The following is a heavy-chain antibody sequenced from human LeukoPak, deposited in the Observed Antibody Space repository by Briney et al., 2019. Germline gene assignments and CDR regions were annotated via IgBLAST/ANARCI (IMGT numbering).Heavy chain of an antibody. Sequence: ASVRVSCKASGYTFTGYDINWVRQATGQGLEWMGWMNPNTGDTGYAQKFQGRVTMTRNSSIDTAYMELSGLRSEDTAVYYCTRGSLSGSSRDYWGQGTLLTVSS. CDR1: GYTFTGYD. J-gene: IGHJ4*02. CDR3: TRGSLSGSSRDY. V-gene: IGHV1-8*01. D-gene: IGHD1-26*01. CDR2: MNPNTGDT.